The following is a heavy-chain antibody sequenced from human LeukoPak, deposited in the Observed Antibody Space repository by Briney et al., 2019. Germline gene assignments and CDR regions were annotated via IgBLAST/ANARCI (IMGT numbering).Heavy chain of an antibody. J-gene: IGHJ6*02. V-gene: IGHV7-4-1*02. CDR3: ARDSLGGSYLLLYYYYYGMDV. CDR2: INTNTGNP. CDR1: GYTFTSYA. Sequence: GASVKVSCKASGYTFTSYAMNWVRQAPGQGLEWMGWINTNTGNPTYAQGFTGRFVFSLDTSVSTAYLQISSLRAEDTAVYYCARDSLGGSYLLLYYYYYGMDVWGQGTTVTVSS. D-gene: IGHD1-26*01.